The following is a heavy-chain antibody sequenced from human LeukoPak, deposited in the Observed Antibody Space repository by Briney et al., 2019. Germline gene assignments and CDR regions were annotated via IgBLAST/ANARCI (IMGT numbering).Heavy chain of an antibody. Sequence: PSETLSLTCTASGDSFSRRSSYWGWLRPPPGKGLEWIGSISYSGSTSYNPSLKSRVTISVDTSKSQFSLKLTSVTAADTAVYYCAGDGDTINWFFYWGQEPWSPSPQ. D-gene: IGHD2-2*01. V-gene: IGHV4-39*07. CDR3: AGDGDTINWFFY. CDR1: GDSFSRRSSY. CDR2: ISYSGST. J-gene: IGHJ5*01.